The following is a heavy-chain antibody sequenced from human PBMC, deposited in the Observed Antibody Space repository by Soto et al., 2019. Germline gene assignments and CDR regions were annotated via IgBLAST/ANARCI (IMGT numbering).Heavy chain of an antibody. D-gene: IGHD2-15*01. CDR3: ARDYPHTKDTVAVVAAPEFEF. V-gene: IGHV1-18*01. J-gene: IGHJ4*02. CDR2: ISAYNGNT. CDR1: RYTFSSYG. Sequence: GASVKVSCKAYRYTFSSYGITWVREDPGQGREWIGYISAYNGNTNYAQKLQGRLTMTTDTSTSTAYMELRSLRSDDTAVYYCARDYPHTKDTVAVVAAPEFEFWGQGTLVTVSS.